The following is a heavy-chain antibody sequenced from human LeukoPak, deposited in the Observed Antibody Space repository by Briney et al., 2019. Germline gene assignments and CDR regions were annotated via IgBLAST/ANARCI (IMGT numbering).Heavy chain of an antibody. V-gene: IGHV4-39*07. Sequence: PSETLSLTCTVSGGSISSSSYYWGWIRQPPGKGLEWIGSIYYSGSTYYSPSLKSRVTISVDTSKNQFSLKLSSVTAADTAVYYCARDRSMATVYNWFDPWGQGTLVTVSS. CDR3: ARDRSMATVYNWFDP. CDR2: IYYSGST. J-gene: IGHJ5*02. D-gene: IGHD5-24*01. CDR1: GGSISSSSYY.